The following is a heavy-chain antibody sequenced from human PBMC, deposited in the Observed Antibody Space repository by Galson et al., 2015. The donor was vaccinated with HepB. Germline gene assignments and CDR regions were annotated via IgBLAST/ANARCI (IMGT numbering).Heavy chain of an antibody. CDR2: ISGSGGST. CDR3: AKDIVGGVAGTSALDY. V-gene: IGHV3-23*01. D-gene: IGHD6-19*01. J-gene: IGHJ4*02. Sequence: SLRLSCAASGFTFSSYAMSWVRQAPGKGLEWVSAISGSGGSTYYADSVKGRFTISRDNSKNTLYLQMNSLRAEDTAVYYCAKDIVGGVAGTSALDYWGQGTLVTVSS. CDR1: GFTFSSYA.